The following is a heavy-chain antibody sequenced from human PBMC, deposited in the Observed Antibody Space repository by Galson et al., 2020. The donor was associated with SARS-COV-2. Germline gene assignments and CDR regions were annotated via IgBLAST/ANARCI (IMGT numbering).Heavy chain of an antibody. J-gene: IGHJ3*02. CDR1: GFTFSSYS. Sequence: GGSLRLSCAASGFTFSSYSMNWVRQAPGKGLEWVSSISSSSSYIYYADSVKGRFTISRDNAKNSLYLQMNSLRAEDTAVYYCARDLGPYSSSWQGDHAFDIWGQGTMVTVSS. CDR2: ISSSSSYI. CDR3: ARDLGPYSSSWQGDHAFDI. D-gene: IGHD6-13*01. V-gene: IGHV3-21*01.